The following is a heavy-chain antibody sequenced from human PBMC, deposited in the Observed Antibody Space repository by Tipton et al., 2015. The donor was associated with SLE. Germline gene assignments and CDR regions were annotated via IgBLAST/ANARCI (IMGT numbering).Heavy chain of an antibody. CDR2: ISGSGGST. CDR1: GFTFSSYA. CDR3: AKDQAAITMVQGAPDAFDI. J-gene: IGHJ3*02. D-gene: IGHD3-10*01. Sequence: SLRLSCAASGFTFSSYAMSWVRQAPGKGLEWVSAISGSGGSTYYADSVKGRFTISRDNSKNTLYLQMNSLRAEDTAVYYCAKDQAAITMVQGAPDAFDIWGQGTMVTVSS. V-gene: IGHV3-23*01.